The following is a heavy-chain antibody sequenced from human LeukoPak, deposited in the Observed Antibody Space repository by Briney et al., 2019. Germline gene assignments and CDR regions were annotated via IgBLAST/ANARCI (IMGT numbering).Heavy chain of an antibody. CDR2: ISSSGSTI. J-gene: IGHJ4*02. CDR1: GLTFSDYY. D-gene: IGHD5-24*01. V-gene: IGHV3-11*04. Sequence: GGPLRHSCAASGLTFSDYYMICLRPAPPKGLEWVSYISSSGSTIYYADYVKGRFTISRDNAKKSRYLQMNSLRAEDTAVHYCAKDDRWLQFCCWGQGTLVTVSA. CDR3: AKDDRWLQFCC.